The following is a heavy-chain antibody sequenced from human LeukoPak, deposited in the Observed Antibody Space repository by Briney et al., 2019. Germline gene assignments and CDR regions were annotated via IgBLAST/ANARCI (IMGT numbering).Heavy chain of an antibody. V-gene: IGHV4-59*06. CDR1: GGSISSYY. CDR3: ARGGFYYYYGMDV. Sequence: SETLSLTCTVSGGSISSYYWSWIRQHPGKGLEWIGYIYYSGSTYYNPSLKSRVTISVDTSKNQFSLKLSSVTAADTAVYYCARGGFYYYYGMDVWGQGTTVTVSS. J-gene: IGHJ6*02. CDR2: IYYSGST. D-gene: IGHD2-15*01.